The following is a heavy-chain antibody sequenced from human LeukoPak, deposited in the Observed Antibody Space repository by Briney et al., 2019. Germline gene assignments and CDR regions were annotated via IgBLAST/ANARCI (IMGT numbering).Heavy chain of an antibody. Sequence: GGSLRLSCGVSGFIFSSCEMNWVRQAPGKGLEWVSHISGSGNTIYHADSVKGRFTISRDNSKNTLYLQMNSLRAGDTAVYYCARESITMVRGRSPGSYFGAFDIWGQGTMVTVSS. D-gene: IGHD3-10*01. CDR2: ISGSGNTI. CDR1: GFIFSSCE. J-gene: IGHJ3*02. V-gene: IGHV3-48*01. CDR3: ARESITMVRGRSPGSYFGAFDI.